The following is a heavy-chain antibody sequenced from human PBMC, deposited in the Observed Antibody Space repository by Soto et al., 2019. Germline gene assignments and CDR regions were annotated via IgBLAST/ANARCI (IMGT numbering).Heavy chain of an antibody. CDR2: ISGSGGST. J-gene: IGHJ4*02. CDR3: AKSLNPYDSSGSDY. CDR1: GFTFSSYA. V-gene: IGHV3-23*01. Sequence: PGGSLRLSCAASGFTFSSYAMSWFRQAPGKGLEWVSAISGSGGSTYYADSVKGRFTISRDNSKSTLYLQMNSLRAEDTAVYYCAKSLNPYDSSGSDYWGQGTLVTVSS. D-gene: IGHD3-22*01.